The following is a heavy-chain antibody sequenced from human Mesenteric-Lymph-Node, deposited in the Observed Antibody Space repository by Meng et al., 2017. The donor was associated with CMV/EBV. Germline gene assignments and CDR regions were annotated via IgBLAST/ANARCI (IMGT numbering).Heavy chain of an antibody. V-gene: IGHV3-30*02. CDR3: AKDPHPYYNILTDYYPAYFHP. D-gene: IGHD3-9*01. J-gene: IGHJ1*01. Sequence: GGSLRLSCAASGFTFSSYGMNWVRQAPGKGLEWVAFIRHDGSNTVYAESVKGRFIISRDNSKNTLYLQMNSLRAEDTAVYYCAKDPHPYYNILTDYYPAYFHPWGQGTLVTVSS. CDR1: GFTFSSYG. CDR2: IRHDGSNT.